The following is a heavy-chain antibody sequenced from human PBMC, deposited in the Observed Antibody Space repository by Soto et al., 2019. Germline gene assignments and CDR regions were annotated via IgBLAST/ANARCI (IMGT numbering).Heavy chain of an antibody. D-gene: IGHD3-9*01. CDR2: ISYSRTT. CDR3: ARLGFYDDTVGDY. CDR1: GGSFSTTNYY. Sequence: QLQLQESGPGLLRPSETLSLTCTVSGGSFSTTNYYWGWIRQPPGKGLEWIAGISYSRTTYYNSSLKSRVTVSVDTPKKQFSLKLTSVTPADTATYYCARLGFYDDTVGDYWGQGTLVTVSS. V-gene: IGHV4-39*01. J-gene: IGHJ4*02.